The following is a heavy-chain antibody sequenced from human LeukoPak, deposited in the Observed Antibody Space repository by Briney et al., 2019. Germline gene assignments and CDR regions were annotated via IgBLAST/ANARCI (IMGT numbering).Heavy chain of an antibody. CDR3: ARGSYYDSSGYFLFDY. Sequence: SETLPLTCAVYGGSFSGYYWSLIRQPPGKGLEWIGEINHSGSTNYNPSLKSRVTISVDTSKNQFSLKLSSVTAADTAVYYCARGSYYDSSGYFLFDYWGQGTLVTVSS. V-gene: IGHV4-34*01. J-gene: IGHJ4*02. CDR1: GGSFSGYY. CDR2: INHSGST. D-gene: IGHD3-22*01.